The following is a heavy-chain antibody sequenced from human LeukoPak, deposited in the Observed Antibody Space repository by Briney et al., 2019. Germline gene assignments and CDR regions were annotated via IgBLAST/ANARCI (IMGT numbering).Heavy chain of an antibody. D-gene: IGHD6-13*01. CDR2: ISYDGSNE. Sequence: PGGSLRLSCAASGFTFSSYVMHWVRQAPGKGLEWVAIISYDGSNEYYADSVKGRFTISRDNSKNTLYLQMNSLRAEDTAVYYCAKVPGYSSSSPYFDYWGQGTLVTVSS. J-gene: IGHJ4*02. V-gene: IGHV3-30*04. CDR3: AKVPGYSSSSPYFDY. CDR1: GFTFSSYV.